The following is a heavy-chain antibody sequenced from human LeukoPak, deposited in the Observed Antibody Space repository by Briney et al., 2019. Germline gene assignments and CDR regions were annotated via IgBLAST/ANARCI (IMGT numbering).Heavy chain of an antibody. V-gene: IGHV4-34*01. CDR3: AGPVEMATPD. Sequence: PSETLSLPCAINVGSFSGYYVPWIRQAPGKGLEWIGEINPRGSTIHNPSLKSRVTISLDTSKNQFSLKLSSVTDADTAVYYCAGPVEMATPDWGQGTLVTVSS. CDR1: VGSFSGYY. CDR2: INPRGST. J-gene: IGHJ4*02. D-gene: IGHD5-24*01.